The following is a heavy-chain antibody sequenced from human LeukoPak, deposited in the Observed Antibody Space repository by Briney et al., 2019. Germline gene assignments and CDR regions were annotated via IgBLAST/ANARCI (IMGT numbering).Heavy chain of an antibody. Sequence: SETLSLTCTVSGGSISSSSYYWGWIRQPPGKGLEWIGSIYYSGSTYYNPSLKSRVTISVDTSKNQFSLKLSSVTAADTAVYYCARDVPGITSSHFDYWGQGTLVTVSS. CDR1: GGSISSSSYY. V-gene: IGHV4-39*07. J-gene: IGHJ4*02. CDR2: IYYSGST. CDR3: ARDVPGITSSHFDY. D-gene: IGHD1-20*01.